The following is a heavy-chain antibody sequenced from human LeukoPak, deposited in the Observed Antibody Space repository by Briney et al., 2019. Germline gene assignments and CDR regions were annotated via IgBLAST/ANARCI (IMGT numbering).Heavy chain of an antibody. V-gene: IGHV3-9*03. CDR3: AKSSGYSSSWALDY. Sequence: GRSLRLSCAASGFTFDDYAMHWVRQAPGKGLEWVSGISWNSGSIGYADSVKGRFTIPRDNAMNSLYLQMNSLRAEDMALYYCAKSSGYSSSWALDYWGQGTLVTVSS. CDR1: GFTFDDYA. D-gene: IGHD6-13*01. CDR2: ISWNSGSI. J-gene: IGHJ4*02.